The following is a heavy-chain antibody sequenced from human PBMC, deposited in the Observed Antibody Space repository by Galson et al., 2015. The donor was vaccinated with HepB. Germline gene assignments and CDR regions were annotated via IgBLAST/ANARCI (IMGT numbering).Heavy chain of an antibody. Sequence: CAASGFTFSSYGMHWVRQAPGKGLEWVAVISYDGSNKYYADSVKGRFTISRDNSKNTLYLQMNSLRAEDTAVYYCAKNMGDGGSGYWGQGTLVTVSS. D-gene: IGHD3-16*01. V-gene: IGHV3-30*18. J-gene: IGHJ4*02. CDR3: AKNMGDGGSGY. CDR1: GFTFSSYG. CDR2: ISYDGSNK.